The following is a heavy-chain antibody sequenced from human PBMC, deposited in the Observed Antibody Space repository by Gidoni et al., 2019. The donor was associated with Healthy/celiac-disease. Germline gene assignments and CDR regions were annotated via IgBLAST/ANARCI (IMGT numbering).Heavy chain of an antibody. V-gene: IGHV4-59*01. CDR2: IYYSGST. Sequence: QVQLQESGPGLVKPSETLSLTCTVSGGSISSYHWSWIRQPPGKGLEWIGYIYYSGSTNYNPSLKSRVTISVDTSKNQFSLKLSSVTAADTAVYYCARGNYYYDSSGYYYSFDYWGQGTLVTVSS. J-gene: IGHJ4*02. CDR1: GGSISSYH. CDR3: ARGNYYYDSSGYYYSFDY. D-gene: IGHD3-22*01.